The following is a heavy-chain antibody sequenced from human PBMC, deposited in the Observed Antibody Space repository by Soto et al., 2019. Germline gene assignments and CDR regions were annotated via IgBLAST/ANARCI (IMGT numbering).Heavy chain of an antibody. J-gene: IGHJ6*02. Sequence: PGGSLRLSCAASGFTFCSYAMHWVRQAPGKGLEWVAVISYDGSNKYYADSVKGRFTISRDNSKNTLYLQMNSLRAEDTAVYYCARDRGSCAGGYGICYYYYYGMDVWGQGTRVTVSS. CDR1: GFTFCSYA. CDR2: ISYDGSNK. CDR3: ARDRGSCAGGYGICYYYYYGMDV. V-gene: IGHV3-30-3*01. D-gene: IGHD3-22*01.